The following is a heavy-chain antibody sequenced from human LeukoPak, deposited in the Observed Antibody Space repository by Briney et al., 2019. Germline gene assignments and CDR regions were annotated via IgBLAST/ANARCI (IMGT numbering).Heavy chain of an antibody. Sequence: PGGSLRLSCAASGFTFSTYAMNWVRQAPGKGLEWVSGIVGSGGNTYYPDSVKGRFTISRDNSRNTLYLQINSLRADDTAVYCCAKDMRWGRLPGADGFDYWGQGALVTVSS. CDR2: IVGSGGNT. J-gene: IGHJ4*02. V-gene: IGHV3-23*01. CDR3: AKDMRWGRLPGADGFDY. D-gene: IGHD2-2*01. CDR1: GFTFSTYA.